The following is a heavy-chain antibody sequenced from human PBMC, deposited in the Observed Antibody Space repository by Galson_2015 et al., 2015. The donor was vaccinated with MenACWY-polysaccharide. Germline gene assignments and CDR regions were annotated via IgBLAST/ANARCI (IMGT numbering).Heavy chain of an antibody. Sequence: SLRLSCAASGFTFSSYWMHWVRQAPGKGLMWVSRIDSDGSSTRYADSVKGRFTISRDNAKNTLYLQMNSLRAEEMAVYYCARENYYGMDVWGQGTTVTVSS. CDR1: GFTFSSYW. CDR3: ARENYYGMDV. V-gene: IGHV3-74*01. CDR2: IDSDGSST. J-gene: IGHJ6*02.